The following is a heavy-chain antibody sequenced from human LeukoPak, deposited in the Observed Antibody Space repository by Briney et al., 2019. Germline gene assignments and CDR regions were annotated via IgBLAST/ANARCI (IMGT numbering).Heavy chain of an antibody. CDR2: ISAYNGNT. D-gene: IGHD3-22*01. CDR1: GYTFTSYG. Sequence: ASVKVSCKASGYTFTSYGISWVRQAPGQGLEWMGWISAYNGNTNYAQKLRGRVTMTTDTSTSTAYMELRSLRSDDTAVYYCASFDSSGYYFVNDAFDIWGQGTMVTVSS. CDR3: ASFDSSGYYFVNDAFDI. V-gene: IGHV1-18*01. J-gene: IGHJ3*02.